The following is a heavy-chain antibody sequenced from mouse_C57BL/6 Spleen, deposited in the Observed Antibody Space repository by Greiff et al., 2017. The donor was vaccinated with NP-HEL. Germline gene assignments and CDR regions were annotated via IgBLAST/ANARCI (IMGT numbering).Heavy chain of an antibody. V-gene: IGHV5-17*01. CDR2: ISRGSSTT. CDR3: ARGGMDY. Sequence: EVQLVESGGGLVKPGGSLKLSCAASGFTFSDYGMHWVRQAPEKGLEWVAYISRGSSTTYYADTVKGRVTISRDNATSTVYLQLTSLRSEDTAVYYCARGGMDYWGQGTSVTVSS. CDR1: GFTFSDYG. J-gene: IGHJ4*01.